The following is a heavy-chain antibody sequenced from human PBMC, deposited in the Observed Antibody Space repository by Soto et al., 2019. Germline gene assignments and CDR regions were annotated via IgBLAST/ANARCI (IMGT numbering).Heavy chain of an antibody. V-gene: IGHV4-59*12. CDR3: ARGRSLTKPFDY. J-gene: IGHJ4*02. CDR2: IYYSGST. CDR1: GGSISSDY. Sequence: SETLSLTCTVSGGSISSDYWSWIRQPPGKGLEWIGYIYYSGSTNYNPSLKSRVTISVDTSKNQFSLKLSSVTAADTAVYYCARGRSLTKPFDYWGQGTLVTVS. D-gene: IGHD2-15*01.